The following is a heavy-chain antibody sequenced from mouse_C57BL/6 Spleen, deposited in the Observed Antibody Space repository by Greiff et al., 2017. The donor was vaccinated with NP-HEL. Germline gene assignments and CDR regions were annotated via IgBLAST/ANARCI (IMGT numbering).Heavy chain of an antibody. Sequence: QVQLQQSGAELVRPGTSVKMSCKASGYTFTNYWIGWAKQRPGHGLEWIGDIYPGGGYTNYNEKFKGKATLTADKSSSTAYMQFSSLTSEDSAIYYCARYRDVGYFDDWGQGTTLTVSS. CDR1: GYTFTNYW. CDR3: ARYRDVGYFDD. D-gene: IGHD3-3*01. CDR2: IYPGGGYT. V-gene: IGHV1-63*01. J-gene: IGHJ2*01.